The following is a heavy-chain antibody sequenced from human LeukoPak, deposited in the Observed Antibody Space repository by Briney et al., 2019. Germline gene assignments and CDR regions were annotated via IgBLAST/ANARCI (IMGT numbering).Heavy chain of an antibody. CDR1: GGSISSSSYY. J-gene: IGHJ6*03. CDR3: ARDRPRLRGYSYGYYYYMDV. V-gene: IGHV4-39*07. Sequence: SETLSLTCTVSGGSISSSSYYWGWIRQPPGNGLEWIGSIYYSGSTYYNPSLKSRVTISVDTSKNQFSLKLSSVTAADTAVYYCARDRPRLRGYSYGYYYYMDVWGKGTTVTVSS. CDR2: IYYSGST. D-gene: IGHD5-18*01.